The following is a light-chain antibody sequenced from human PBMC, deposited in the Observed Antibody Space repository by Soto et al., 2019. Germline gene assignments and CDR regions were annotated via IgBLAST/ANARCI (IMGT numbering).Light chain of an antibody. J-gene: IGKJ2*01. CDR2: AAS. Sequence: DIQMTQSPSSLSTSVGDRVTITCRASQSVNTYLNWYQQKPGQDPKLMIYAASRLQSGVPSRFGGSGAGTDFTLTISALQPEDFATYICPQTYSAPYTLGQGTKLEI. CDR1: QSVNTY. V-gene: IGKV1-39*01. CDR3: PQTYSAPYT.